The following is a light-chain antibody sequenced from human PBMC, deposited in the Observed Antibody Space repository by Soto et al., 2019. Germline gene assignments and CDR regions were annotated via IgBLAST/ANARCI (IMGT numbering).Light chain of an antibody. CDR3: QKYNSAPRT. CDR1: QGISNY. J-gene: IGKJ1*01. CDR2: AAS. Sequence: DIQMTQSPSSLFAFVGDRVTTTCRASQGISNYLAWYQQKPGKVPKLLIYAASTWQSGVPSRFSGSGSGTDFTLTISSLQPEDVATYYCQKYNSAPRTFGQGTKVDIK. V-gene: IGKV1-27*01.